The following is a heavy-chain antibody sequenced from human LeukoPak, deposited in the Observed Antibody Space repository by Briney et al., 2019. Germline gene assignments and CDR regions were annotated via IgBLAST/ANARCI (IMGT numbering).Heavy chain of an antibody. Sequence: ASVKVSCKASGYTFTGYYMRWVRQAPGQGLEWMGWINPNSGGTNYAQKFQGRVTVTRDTSISTAYMELSRLRSDDTAVYYCARGKAWSLTSTFDYWGQGTLVTVSS. CDR1: GYTFTGYY. D-gene: IGHD2-21*02. V-gene: IGHV1-2*02. CDR2: INPNSGGT. CDR3: ARGKAWSLTSTFDY. J-gene: IGHJ4*02.